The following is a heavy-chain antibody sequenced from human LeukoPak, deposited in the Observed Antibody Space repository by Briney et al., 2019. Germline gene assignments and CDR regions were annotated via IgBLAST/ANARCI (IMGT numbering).Heavy chain of an antibody. V-gene: IGHV1-69*04. CDR3: AILYYYDSSGYYYRWYFDL. CDR2: IIPILGIA. Sequence: GASVKVSCKASGGTFSSYAISWVRQAPGQGLEWMGRIIPILGIANYAQKFQGRVTITADKSTSTAYMELSSLRSEDTAVYYCAILYYYDSSGYYYRWYFDLWGRGTLVTVSS. D-gene: IGHD3-22*01. J-gene: IGHJ2*01. CDR1: GGTFSSYA.